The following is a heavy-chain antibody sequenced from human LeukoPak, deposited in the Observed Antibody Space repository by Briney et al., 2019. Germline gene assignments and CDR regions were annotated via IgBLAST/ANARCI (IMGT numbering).Heavy chain of an antibody. CDR3: ARVAVAGGWFDP. J-gene: IGHJ5*02. CDR1: GYTFTSYD. Sequence: ASVKVSCKTSGYTFTSYDLNWVRQATGQGLEWMGWVNPNSGNTGYAQKFQGRVTMTMDPSISTAYTELSSLRSDDTAVYYCARVAVAGGWFDPWGQGTLVTVSS. CDR2: VNPNSGNT. V-gene: IGHV1-8*01. D-gene: IGHD6-19*01.